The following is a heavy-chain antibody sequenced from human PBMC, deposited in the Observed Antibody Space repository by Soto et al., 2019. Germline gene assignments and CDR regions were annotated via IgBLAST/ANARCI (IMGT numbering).Heavy chain of an antibody. CDR3: AKDLEVFLGYYYGSGSYSVDY. CDR2: ISGSGGST. D-gene: IGHD3-10*01. CDR1: GFTFSSYA. J-gene: IGHJ4*02. Sequence: EVQLLESGGGLVQPGGSLRLSCAASGFTFSSYAMSWVRQAPGKGLEWVSAISGSGGSTYYADSVKGRFTISRDNSKNTLYLQMNSLRAEDTAVYYCAKDLEVFLGYYYGSGSYSVDYWGQGTLVTVSS. V-gene: IGHV3-23*01.